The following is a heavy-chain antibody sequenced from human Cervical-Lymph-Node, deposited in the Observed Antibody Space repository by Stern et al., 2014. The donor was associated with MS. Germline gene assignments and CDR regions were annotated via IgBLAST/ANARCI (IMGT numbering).Heavy chain of an antibody. CDR2: INPSGGST. V-gene: IGHV1-46*03. Sequence: VQLVQSGAEVKKPGASAKLSCKASGYTFTSYYLHWVRQAPGQGLEWMGIINPSGGSTTYAQKFQGRVTMTRDTSTSTVYMELSSLRSEDTAVYYCARVEIASWKFDYWGQGTLVTVSS. D-gene: IGHD2-2*01. J-gene: IGHJ4*02. CDR1: GYTFTSYY. CDR3: ARVEIASWKFDY.